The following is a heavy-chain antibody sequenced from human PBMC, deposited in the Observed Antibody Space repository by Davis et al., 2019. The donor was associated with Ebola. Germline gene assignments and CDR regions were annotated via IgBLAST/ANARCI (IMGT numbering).Heavy chain of an antibody. CDR1: GFTFSSYW. CDR2: INSDGSST. CDR3: AKAPLWLGEWFDP. J-gene: IGHJ5*02. Sequence: GESLKISCAASGFTFSSYWMHWVRQAPGKGLVWVSRINSDGSSTSYADSVKGRFTISRDNAKNTLYLQMNSLRAEDTAVYYCAKAPLWLGEWFDPWGQGTLVTVSS. V-gene: IGHV3-74*01. D-gene: IGHD3-10*01.